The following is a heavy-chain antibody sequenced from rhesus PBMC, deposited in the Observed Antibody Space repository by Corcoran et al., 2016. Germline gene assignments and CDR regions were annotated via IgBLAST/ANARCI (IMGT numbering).Heavy chain of an antibody. CDR2: VTGSGGAT. V-gene: IGHV3-100*02. J-gene: IGHJ4*01. D-gene: IGHD2-27*01. CDR3: TREVPHAVFGDS. Sequence: DVQLVESGGGLIKPGGSLSLSCVGSGFTFSDYEIHWVRQAPGEGLQWVSLVTGSGGATYYAASVKGRFTISRDNAKSSVFLQMDSLRVEDSAVYYCTREVPHAVFGDSWGQGVLVTVSS. CDR1: GFTFSDYE.